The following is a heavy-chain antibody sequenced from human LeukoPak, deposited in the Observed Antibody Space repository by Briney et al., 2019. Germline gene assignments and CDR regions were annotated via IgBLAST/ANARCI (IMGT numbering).Heavy chain of an antibody. CDR3: ARGYYYGSETYWHTNWFDP. V-gene: IGHV1-69*05. Sequence: SVKVSCKAPGGTFSNYVISWVRQAPGQGLEWMGGIIPMFGTANYAQKFQGRVTITTDESTSTGYMEMSSLRSEDTAVYYCARGYYYGSETYWHTNWFDPWGQGTPVTVSS. J-gene: IGHJ5*02. D-gene: IGHD3-10*01. CDR2: IIPMFGTA. CDR1: GGTFSNYV.